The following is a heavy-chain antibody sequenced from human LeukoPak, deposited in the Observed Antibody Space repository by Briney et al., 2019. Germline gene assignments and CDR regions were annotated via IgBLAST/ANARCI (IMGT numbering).Heavy chain of an antibody. V-gene: IGHV4-59*01. CDR1: GGSISSYY. CDR2: IYYSGST. CDR3: ARGGAFDI. Sequence: SGTLSLTCTVSGGSISSYYWSWIRQPPGKGLEWIGYIYYSGSTNHNPSLKSRVTISVDTSKNQFSLKLSSVTAADTAVYYCARGGAFDIWGQGTMVTVSS. J-gene: IGHJ3*02.